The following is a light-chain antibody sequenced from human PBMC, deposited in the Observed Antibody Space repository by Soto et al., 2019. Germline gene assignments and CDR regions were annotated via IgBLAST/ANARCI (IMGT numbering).Light chain of an antibody. V-gene: IGLV1-44*01. J-gene: IGLJ1*01. CDR3: AAWDDSLNAYV. CDR2: SNN. Sequence: QLVLTQPPSASGTPGQRVTISCSGSSSNIGSNTVNWYQQLPRTAPKLLIYSNNQRPSGVPDRFSGSKSGTSASLAISGLQSEDEADYYCAAWDDSLNAYVFGTGTKLTVL. CDR1: SSNIGSNT.